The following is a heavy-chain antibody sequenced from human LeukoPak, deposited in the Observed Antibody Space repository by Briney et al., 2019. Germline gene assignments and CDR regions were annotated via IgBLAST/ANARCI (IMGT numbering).Heavy chain of an antibody. D-gene: IGHD5-24*01. Sequence: GGSLRLSCAASGFTFSSYVMTWVRQAPGKGLEWVSALSGDSRSAFYAESVKGRFTISRDNSRKTVDLRMNSLRAEDTAVYYCAKGRWLQDAEYFQHWGQGTLVTVSS. J-gene: IGHJ1*01. CDR2: LSGDSRSA. V-gene: IGHV3-23*01. CDR1: GFTFSSYV. CDR3: AKGRWLQDAEYFQH.